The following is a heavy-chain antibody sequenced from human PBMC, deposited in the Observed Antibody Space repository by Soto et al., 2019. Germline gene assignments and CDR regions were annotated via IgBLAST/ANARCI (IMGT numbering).Heavy chain of an antibody. J-gene: IGHJ5*02. CDR1: GYTFTSYY. Sequence: ASVKVSCKASGYTFTSYYMHWVRQAPGQGLERMGIINPSGGSTSYAQKFQGRVTMTRDTSTSTVYMELSSLRSEDTAVYYCARDGVAAAGSTANWFDPWGQGTLVTVSS. V-gene: IGHV1-46*01. CDR2: INPSGGST. D-gene: IGHD6-13*01. CDR3: ARDGVAAAGSTANWFDP.